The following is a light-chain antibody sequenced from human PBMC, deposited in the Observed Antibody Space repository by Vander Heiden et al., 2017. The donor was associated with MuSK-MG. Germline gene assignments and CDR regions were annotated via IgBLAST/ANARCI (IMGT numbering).Light chain of an antibody. CDR2: DDS. Sequence: QSVLTQPPSVSAAPGQKVTISCSGSSSNIGNNYVSWYQHHPGTAPKLLIYDDSKRPSGIPDRFSGSKSGTSATLCITGLQSGEEADYYCGTWDSSLSSVVFGGGTKLTVL. V-gene: IGLV1-51*01. CDR3: GTWDSSLSSVV. J-gene: IGLJ2*01. CDR1: SSNIGNNY.